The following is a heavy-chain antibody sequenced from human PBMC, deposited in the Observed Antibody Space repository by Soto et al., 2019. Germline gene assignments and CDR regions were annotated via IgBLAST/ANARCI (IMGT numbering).Heavy chain of an antibody. J-gene: IGHJ6*02. V-gene: IGHV4-59*08. CDR3: ARLFGYYYYGMDV. CDR2: IYYSGRT. CDR1: GGSISSYY. Sequence: QVQLQESGPGLVKPSETLSLTCTVSGGSISSYYWSWIRQPPGKGLEWIVYIYYSGRTNYNPSLKSRVTISVDTSKNQFSLKLSSVTAADTAVYYCARLFGYYYYGMDVWGQGTTVTVSS. D-gene: IGHD3-10*02.